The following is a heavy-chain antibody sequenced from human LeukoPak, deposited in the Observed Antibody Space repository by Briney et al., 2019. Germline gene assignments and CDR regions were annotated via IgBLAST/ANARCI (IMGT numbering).Heavy chain of an antibody. V-gene: IGHV1-2*06. CDR1: GYTFTGYY. Sequence: GASAKVSCKASGYTFTGYYMHWVRQAPGQGLEWMGRINPNSGGTNYAQKFQGRVTMTRDTSISTAYMELSRLRSDDTAVYYCARRYYGSGSSFDYWGQGTLVTVSS. CDR3: ARRYYGSGSSFDY. D-gene: IGHD3-10*01. J-gene: IGHJ4*02. CDR2: INPNSGGT.